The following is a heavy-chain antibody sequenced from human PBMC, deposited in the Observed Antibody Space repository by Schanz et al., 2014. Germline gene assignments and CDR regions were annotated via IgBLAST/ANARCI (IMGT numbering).Heavy chain of an antibody. CDR1: GYSLHDLS. Sequence: KVYCKVSGYSLHDLSMHWVRQAPGRGLEWMGGFHHEDGDPDYAQKVQGRGSMTKDTATDTDYMEMSRQTAEDTGVYDRATETSRTWFYNRVDVWGKGHTVTVS. V-gene: IGHV1-24*01. CDR3: ATETSRTWFYNRVDV. J-gene: IGHJ6*03. D-gene: IGHD2-2*01. CDR2: FHHEDGDP.